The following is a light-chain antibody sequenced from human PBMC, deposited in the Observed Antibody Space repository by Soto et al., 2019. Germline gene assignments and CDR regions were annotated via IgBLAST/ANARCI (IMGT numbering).Light chain of an antibody. J-gene: IGKJ1*01. Sequence: TQSPATLSVSPGERATLSCRASQSVSSNLAWYQQKPGQAPRLLIYGASPRATGIPARFSGSGSGTEFTLTISSLQSEDFAVYYCQQYNNWPQTFGQGTKVDIK. CDR1: QSVSSN. CDR2: GAS. V-gene: IGKV3-15*01. CDR3: QQYNNWPQT.